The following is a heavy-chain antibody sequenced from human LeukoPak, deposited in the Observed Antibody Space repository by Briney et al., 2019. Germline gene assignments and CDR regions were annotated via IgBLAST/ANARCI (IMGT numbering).Heavy chain of an antibody. CDR2: IIPIFGTA. CDR1: GGTFSSYA. CDR3: ARVGRTTVTTDY. J-gene: IGHJ4*02. Sequence: ASVKVSCKASGGTFSSYAISWVRQAPGQGLEWMGGIIPIFGTANYAQKFQGRVTMTRNTSISTAYMELSSLRSEDTAVYYCARVGRTTVTTDYWGQGTLVTVSS. D-gene: IGHD4-17*01. V-gene: IGHV1-69*05.